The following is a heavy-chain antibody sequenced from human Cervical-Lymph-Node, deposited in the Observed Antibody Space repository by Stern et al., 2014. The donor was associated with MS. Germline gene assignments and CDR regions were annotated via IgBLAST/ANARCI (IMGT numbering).Heavy chain of an antibody. Sequence: VQLVESGTGLVKPSETLSLTCTVSGGSISSYYWSWIRQPPGKGLEWIGYIYYSGSTNYNPSLKSRVTISVDTSKNQFSLKLSSVTAADTAVYYCARGNEGARYFDLWGRGTLVTVSS. V-gene: IGHV4-59*01. J-gene: IGHJ2*01. D-gene: IGHD1-26*01. CDR2: IYYSGST. CDR3: ARGNEGARYFDL. CDR1: GGSISSYY.